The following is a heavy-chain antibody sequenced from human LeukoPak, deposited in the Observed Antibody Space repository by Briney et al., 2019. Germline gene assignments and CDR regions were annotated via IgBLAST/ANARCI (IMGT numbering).Heavy chain of an antibody. CDR3: ARGIPHDFWSGYYFDY. CDR2: ISTSGST. Sequence: SETLSLTCTVSGGSITSGSYFWSWIRQPAGKGLEWIGRISTSGSTNYNPSLKSRVTISVDTSNKHFSLQLSSLTAADTAVYYCARGIPHDFWSGYYFDYWGQGTLVTVSS. CDR1: GGSITSGSYF. D-gene: IGHD3-3*01. V-gene: IGHV4-61*02. J-gene: IGHJ4*02.